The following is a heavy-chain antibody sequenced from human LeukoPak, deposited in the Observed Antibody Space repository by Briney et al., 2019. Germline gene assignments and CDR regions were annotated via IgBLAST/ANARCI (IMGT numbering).Heavy chain of an antibody. J-gene: IGHJ4*02. Sequence: PSETLSLTRTVSGGSISSYYWSWIRQPPGKGLEWIGYIYHSGSTYYNPSLKSRVTISVDRSKNQFSLKLSSVTAADTAVYYCARHVRKSLWFGELTHFDYWGQGTLVTVSS. CDR2: IYHSGST. D-gene: IGHD3-10*01. CDR3: ARHVRKSLWFGELTHFDY. CDR1: GGSISSYY. V-gene: IGHV4-59*08.